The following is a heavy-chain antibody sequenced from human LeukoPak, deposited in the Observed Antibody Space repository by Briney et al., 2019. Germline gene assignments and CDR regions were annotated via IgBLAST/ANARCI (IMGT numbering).Heavy chain of an antibody. D-gene: IGHD6-13*01. J-gene: IGHJ4*02. V-gene: IGHV3-33*06. CDR1: GFTFSSYG. CDR3: AKDGSSSWYLLPLDY. CDR2: IWYDGSNK. Sequence: GRSLRLSCAASGFTFSSYGRQWVRQAPGKGLEWVAVIWYDGSNKYYADSVKGRFTISRDNSKNTLYLQMNSLRAEDTAVYYCAKDGSSSWYLLPLDYWGQGTLVTVSS.